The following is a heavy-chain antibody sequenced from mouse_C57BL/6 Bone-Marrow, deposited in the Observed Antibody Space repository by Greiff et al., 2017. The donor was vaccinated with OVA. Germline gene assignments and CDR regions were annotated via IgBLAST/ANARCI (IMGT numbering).Heavy chain of an antibody. CDR1: GFTFSSYG. V-gene: IGHV5-6*01. CDR3: ARSYYGSAY. CDR2: ISSGGSYT. D-gene: IGHD1-1*01. Sequence: EVQVVESGGDLVKPGGSLTLSCAASGFTFSSYGMSWVRQTPDKRLEWVATISSGGSYTYYPDSVKGRFTISRDNAKNTLYLQMSSLKSEDTAMYYCARSYYGSAYWGQGTLVTVSA. J-gene: IGHJ3*01.